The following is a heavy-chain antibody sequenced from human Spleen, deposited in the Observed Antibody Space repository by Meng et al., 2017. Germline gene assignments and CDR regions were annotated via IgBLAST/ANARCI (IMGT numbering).Heavy chain of an antibody. V-gene: IGHV1-8*01. J-gene: IGHJ6*02. CDR3: ARGVGATNLYYYYGMDV. CDR2: MNPNSGNT. D-gene: IGHD1-26*01. Sequence: ASVKISCKASGYTFTSYDINWVRQATGQGLEWMGWMNPNSGNTGYAQKFQGRVTMTRNTSISTAYMELSSLRSEDTAVYYCARGVGATNLYYYYGMDVWGQGTTVTGSS. CDR1: GYTFTSYD.